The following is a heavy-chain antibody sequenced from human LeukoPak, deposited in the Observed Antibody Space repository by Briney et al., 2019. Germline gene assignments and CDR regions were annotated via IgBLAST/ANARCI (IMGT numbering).Heavy chain of an antibody. D-gene: IGHD6-13*01. CDR2: IYNSGST. CDR1: GGSISSSF. Sequence: SETLSLTCTVSGGSISSSFWSWIRQPPGKGLEWIGYIYNSGSTNYNPSLKSRVTIPVDTSKNQFSLKLNSVTAADTAVYYCVRGGGSSNWVVNWGQGTLVTVSS. V-gene: IGHV4-59*01. J-gene: IGHJ4*02. CDR3: VRGGGSSNWVVN.